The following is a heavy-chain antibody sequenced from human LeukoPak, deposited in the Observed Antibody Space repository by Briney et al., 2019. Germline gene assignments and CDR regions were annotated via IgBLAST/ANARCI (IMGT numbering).Heavy chain of an antibody. CDR1: GDSMTYSY. D-gene: IGHD3-10*01. CDR2: VYLSVSV. V-gene: IGHV4-59*08. CDR3: ARHYGSGIPFDP. J-gene: IGHJ5*02. Sequence: SETLSLTCTVSGDSMTYSYWSWIRQPPGKGLEWLGNVYLSVSVKSNPSLKSRVTISLDTSKKQLSLRLSSVTAADTAVYYCARHYGSGIPFDPWGQGTLVTVSS.